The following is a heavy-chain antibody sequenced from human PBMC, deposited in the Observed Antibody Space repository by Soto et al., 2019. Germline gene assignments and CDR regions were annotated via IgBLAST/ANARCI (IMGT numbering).Heavy chain of an antibody. D-gene: IGHD3-3*01. CDR1: GFTFSSYS. CDR3: ARKGVAFDY. CDR2: ISTTSSSI. J-gene: IGHJ4*02. V-gene: IGHV3-48*02. Sequence: GSLRLSCAASGFTFSSYSMNWVRQAPGKGLEWISYISTTSSSIYYADSVKGRFTISRDNAKNSLFLQTNSLRDEDTAVYYCARKGVAFDYWGQGALVTVSS.